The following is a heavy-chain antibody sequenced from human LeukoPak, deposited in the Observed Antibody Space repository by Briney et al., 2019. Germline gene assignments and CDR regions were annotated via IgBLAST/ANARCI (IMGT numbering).Heavy chain of an antibody. CDR2: IYYTGST. J-gene: IGHJ4*02. CDR1: GGSISNYY. D-gene: IGHD3-22*01. CDR3: ARGISGYYYFDY. Sequence: SETLSLTCTVSGGSISNYYWNWIRQPPGKGLEWIGYIYYTGSTNYNPSLKSRVTMSVDTSKNQFSLNLRSVTPEDTAVYYCARGISGYYYFDYWGQGTLVTVSS. V-gene: IGHV4-59*01.